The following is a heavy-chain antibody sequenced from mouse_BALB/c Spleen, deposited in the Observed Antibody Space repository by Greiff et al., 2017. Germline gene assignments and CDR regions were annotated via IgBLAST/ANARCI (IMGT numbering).Heavy chain of an antibody. Sequence: VQLKQSGPELVKPGASVKMSCKASGYTFTSYVMHWVKQKPGQGLEWIGYINPYNDGTKYNEKFKGKATLTSDKSSSTAYMELSSLTSEDSAVYYCARVGYGNYVSAMDYWGQGTSVTVSS. V-gene: IGHV1-14*01. CDR3: ARVGYGNYVSAMDY. CDR1: GYTFTSYV. J-gene: IGHJ4*01. D-gene: IGHD2-10*02. CDR2: INPYNDGT.